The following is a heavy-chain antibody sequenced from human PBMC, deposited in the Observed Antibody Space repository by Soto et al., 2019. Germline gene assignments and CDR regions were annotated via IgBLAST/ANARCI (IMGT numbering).Heavy chain of an antibody. CDR2: IYYSGST. J-gene: IGHJ4*02. V-gene: IGHV4-59*01. CDR3: ARANYDILTGYYSYFDY. CDR1: GGSISSYY. D-gene: IGHD3-9*01. Sequence: SETLSLTCTVSGGSISSYYWSWIRQPPGKGLEWIGYIYYSGSTNYNPSLKSRVTISVDTSKNQFSLKLSSVTAADTAVYYCARANYDILTGYYSYFDYWGQGTLVTVSS.